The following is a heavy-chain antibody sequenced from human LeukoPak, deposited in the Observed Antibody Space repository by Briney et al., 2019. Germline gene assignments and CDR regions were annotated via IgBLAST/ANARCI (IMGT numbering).Heavy chain of an antibody. CDR3: ARGHIAAENYFDY. V-gene: IGHV3-21*01. D-gene: IGHD6-13*01. Sequence: GGSLRLSCAASGFTFSSYSMNWVRQAPGKGLEWVSSISSSSSYIYYADSVKGRFTISRDNAKNSLYLQMNSLRAEDTAVYYCARGHIAAENYFDYWGQGTLVTVSS. CDR1: GFTFSSYS. CDR2: ISSSSSYI. J-gene: IGHJ4*02.